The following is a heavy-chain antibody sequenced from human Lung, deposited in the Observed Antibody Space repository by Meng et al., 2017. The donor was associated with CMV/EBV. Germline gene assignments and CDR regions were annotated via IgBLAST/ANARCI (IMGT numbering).Heavy chain of an antibody. J-gene: IGHJ5*02. V-gene: IGHV1-2*06. CDR1: GYTFTGYY. D-gene: IGHD6-19*01. CDR2: INPNSGGT. Sequence: QVELGQAGDEGKKPGASVNVACKASGYTFTGYYMHGGRQAPGQGLEWMGRINPNSGGTNYAQKFQGRVTMTRDTSISTAYMELSRLRSDDTAVYYCAHQAVAGTRGWFDPWGQGTLVTVSS. CDR3: AHQAVAGTRGWFDP.